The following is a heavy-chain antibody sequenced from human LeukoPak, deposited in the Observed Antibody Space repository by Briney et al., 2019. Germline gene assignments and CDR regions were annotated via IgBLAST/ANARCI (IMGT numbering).Heavy chain of an antibody. CDR3: AKDRSSSFLPVDS. Sequence: GGSLILSCAASGFTFSSYAMTWVRQAPGKGLEWVSTISGSGDSTYYAASVKGRFTISRDNSKNTLYLQMNSLRAEDTAVYYCAKDRSSSFLPVDSWGQGTLVTVSS. CDR2: ISGSGDST. J-gene: IGHJ4*02. V-gene: IGHV3-23*01. D-gene: IGHD6-13*01. CDR1: GFTFSSYA.